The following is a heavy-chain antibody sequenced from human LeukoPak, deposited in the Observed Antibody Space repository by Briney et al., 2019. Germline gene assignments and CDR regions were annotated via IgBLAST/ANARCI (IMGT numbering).Heavy chain of an antibody. J-gene: IGHJ4*02. CDR2: IWYDGSNN. CDR1: GFTFSSYG. D-gene: IGHD6-6*01. V-gene: IGHV3-33*01. CDR3: AREMTSSSKYYFDY. Sequence: PGGSLRLSCAASGFTFSSYGMHWVRQAPGKGLEWVAVIWYDGSNNYYADSVKGRFTISRDNSKNTLYLQMNSLRAEDTAVYYCAREMTSSSKYYFDYWGQGTLVTVSS.